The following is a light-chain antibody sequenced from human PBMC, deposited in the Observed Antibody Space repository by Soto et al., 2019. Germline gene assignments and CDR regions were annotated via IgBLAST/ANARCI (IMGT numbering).Light chain of an antibody. Sequence: QSALTQPASVSGSPGQSITISCTGTSSDVGGYKYVSWYQQHPGKAPKLMIYEVSNRPSGVSNRFSGSKSGNTASLTISGLQAEDEADYYCSSYTSSSTYVFGTWTKVTVL. CDR2: EVS. CDR3: SSYTSSSTYV. CDR1: SSDVGGYKY. J-gene: IGLJ1*01. V-gene: IGLV2-14*01.